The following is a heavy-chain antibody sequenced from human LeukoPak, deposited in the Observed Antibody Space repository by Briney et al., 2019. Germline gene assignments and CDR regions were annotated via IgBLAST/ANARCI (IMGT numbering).Heavy chain of an antibody. Sequence: PGGSLRLSCAASGFTFSSYAMSWVRQAPGKGLEWVSAISGSGGSTYYADSVKGRFTISRDNSKNTLYLQMNSLRAEDTAVYYCAKDRPYYYDSSGYTPTDYWGQGTLVTVSS. CDR1: GFTFSSYA. J-gene: IGHJ4*02. D-gene: IGHD3-22*01. CDR2: ISGSGGST. V-gene: IGHV3-23*01. CDR3: AKDRPYYYDSSGYTPTDY.